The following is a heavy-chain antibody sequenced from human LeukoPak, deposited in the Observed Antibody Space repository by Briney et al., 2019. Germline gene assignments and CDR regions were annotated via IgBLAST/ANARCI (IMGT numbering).Heavy chain of an antibody. CDR3: AKSPFFFRLNWFDP. Sequence: GGSLRLSCAASGFTFSSYGMHWVRQAPGKGLEWVAVISYDGSNKYYADSVKGRLTISRDNSKNTLYLQMNSLRAEDTAVYYCAKSPFFFRLNWFDPWGQGTLVTVSS. V-gene: IGHV3-30*18. CDR2: ISYDGSNK. D-gene: IGHD3-16*01. CDR1: GFTFSSYG. J-gene: IGHJ5*02.